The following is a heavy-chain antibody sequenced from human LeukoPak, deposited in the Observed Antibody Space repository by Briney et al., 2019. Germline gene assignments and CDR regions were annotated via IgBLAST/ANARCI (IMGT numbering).Heavy chain of an antibody. V-gene: IGHV1-46*01. CDR1: GYTFTSYY. D-gene: IGHD4-17*01. Sequence: RASVKVSCKASGYTFTSYYMHWVRQAPGQGLEWMGIINPSGGSTSYAQKFQGRVTMTRDTSTSTVYMELSSLRSEDTAVYYCARDQSYGDYDAYYFDYWGQGTLVTVSS. CDR3: ARDQSYGDYDAYYFDY. CDR2: INPSGGST. J-gene: IGHJ4*02.